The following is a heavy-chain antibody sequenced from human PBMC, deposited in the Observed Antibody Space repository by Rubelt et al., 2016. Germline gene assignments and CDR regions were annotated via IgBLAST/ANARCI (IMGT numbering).Heavy chain of an antibody. Sequence: QVQLVQSGAEVKKPGASVKVSCKASGYTFTSYGISWVRQAPGQGLEWMGWISAYNGNTNYAQKLQGRVTTTTDASTSTAYMELRSLRSDDTAVYYCARDPTTRFTSTGGFDPWGQGTLVTVSS. J-gene: IGHJ5*02. V-gene: IGHV1-18*01. CDR1: GYTFTSYG. D-gene: IGHD5-12*01. CDR3: ARDPTTRFTSTGGFDP. CDR2: ISAYNGNT.